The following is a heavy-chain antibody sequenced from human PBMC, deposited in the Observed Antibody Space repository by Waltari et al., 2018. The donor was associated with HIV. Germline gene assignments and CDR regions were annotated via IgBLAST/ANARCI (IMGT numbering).Heavy chain of an antibody. D-gene: IGHD2-15*01. V-gene: IGHV3-66*01. CDR2: ILSGGSR. CDR3: ARGVVAATPFDY. CDR1: GFTVSSNY. Sequence: EVQLVESGGGLVQPGGSLRLSCAASGFTVSSNYMSWVRQAPGEGVEGISVILSGGSRYYADSVKGRFTIARDNSKNTLYLQMNSLRAEDTAVYYCARGVVAATPFDYWGQGTLVTVSS. J-gene: IGHJ4*02.